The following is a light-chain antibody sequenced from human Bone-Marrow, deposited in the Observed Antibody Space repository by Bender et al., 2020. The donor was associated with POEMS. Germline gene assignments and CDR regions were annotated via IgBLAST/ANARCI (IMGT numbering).Light chain of an antibody. J-gene: IGLJ1*01. Sequence: QSALTQPASVSGSPGQSITISCTGTSSDIGGYNYVSWYQQHPGKAPQLMIYEVSNRPSGVSNRFSCFKSGNTASLTISGLEAEDEADYYCNSYISSNTQDYVFGTGTTVTVL. CDR3: NSYISSNTQDYV. V-gene: IGLV2-14*01. CDR1: SSDIGGYNY. CDR2: EVS.